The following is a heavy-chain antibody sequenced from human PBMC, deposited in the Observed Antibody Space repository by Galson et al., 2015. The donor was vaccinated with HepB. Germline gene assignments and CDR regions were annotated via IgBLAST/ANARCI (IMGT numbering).Heavy chain of an antibody. J-gene: IGHJ6*02. CDR2: ISYDGSNK. V-gene: IGHV3-30*18. D-gene: IGHD4-11*01. Sequence: SLRLSCAASGFTFSSYGMHWVRQAPGKGLEWVAVISYDGSNKYYADSVKGRFTISRDNSKNTLYLQMNSLRAEDTAVYYCAKDFTVTSYYYYYGMDVWGQGTTVTVSS. CDR1: GFTFSSYG. CDR3: AKDFTVTSYYYYYGMDV.